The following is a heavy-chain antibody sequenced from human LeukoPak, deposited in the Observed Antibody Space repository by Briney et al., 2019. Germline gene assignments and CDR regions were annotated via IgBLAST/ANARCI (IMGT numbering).Heavy chain of an antibody. CDR3: AKDRMREYGHSFDN. D-gene: IGHD2-2*01. Sequence: PGGSLRLSCAASGFTFDDYAMHWVRQAPGKGLDWVSLISGDGGSTYYADSVKGRFTISRDNSKDSLYLQMNSLRTEDTALYYCAKDRMREYGHSFDNWGQGTLVTVSS. CDR2: ISGDGGST. CDR1: GFTFDDYA. J-gene: IGHJ4*02. V-gene: IGHV3-43*02.